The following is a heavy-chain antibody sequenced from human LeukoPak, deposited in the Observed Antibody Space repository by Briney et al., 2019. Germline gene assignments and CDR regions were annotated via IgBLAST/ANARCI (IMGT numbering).Heavy chain of an antibody. D-gene: IGHD4-17*01. V-gene: IGHV3-23*01. Sequence: GGSLRLSCTTSKFNFNSYGMTWVRQAPGRGLEWVSSISGSGGSTQYAASVQGRFTISRDNSKNTLYLQMNSLRAEDTAVYYCAKDPNGDYIGTFDIWGQGTMVTVSS. CDR1: KFNFNSYG. J-gene: IGHJ3*02. CDR3: AKDPNGDYIGTFDI. CDR2: ISGSGGST.